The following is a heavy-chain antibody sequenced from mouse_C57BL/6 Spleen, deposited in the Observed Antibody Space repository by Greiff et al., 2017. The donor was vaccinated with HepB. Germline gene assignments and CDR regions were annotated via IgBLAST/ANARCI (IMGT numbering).Heavy chain of an antibody. Sequence: DVKLQESGAELVRPGASVKLSCTASGFNIKDDYMHWVKQRPEQGLEWIGWIDPENGDTEYASKFQGKATITADTSSNTAYLQLSSLTSEDTAVYYCTTRAQAYYFDYWGQGTTLTVSS. CDR1: GFNIKDDY. CDR3: TTRAQAYYFDY. J-gene: IGHJ2*01. V-gene: IGHV14-4*01. CDR2: IDPENGDT. D-gene: IGHD3-2*02.